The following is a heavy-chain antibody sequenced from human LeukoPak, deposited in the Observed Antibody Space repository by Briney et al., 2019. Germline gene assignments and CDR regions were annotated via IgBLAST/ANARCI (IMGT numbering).Heavy chain of an antibody. CDR1: GYTFTSYG. CDR2: ISAYNGNT. V-gene: IGHV1-18*01. CDR3: ARECRNRNDGDGGNAFDI. Sequence: ASVEVSCKASGYTFTSYGISWVRQAPGQGLEWMGWISAYNGNTNYAQKLQGRVTMTTDTSTSTAYMELRSLRSDDTAVYYCARECRNRNDGDGGNAFDIWGQGTMVTVSS. J-gene: IGHJ3*02. D-gene: IGHD1-1*01.